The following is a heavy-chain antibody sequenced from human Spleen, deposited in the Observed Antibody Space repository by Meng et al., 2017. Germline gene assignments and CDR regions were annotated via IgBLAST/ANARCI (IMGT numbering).Heavy chain of an antibody. CDR1: GGSFSGYY. CDR2: INHSGST. CDR3: GGSSGYPIDY. J-gene: IGHJ4*02. Sequence: PWGAGLLKPSDTLSLPCAVYGGSFSGYYWSWIRQPPGKGLEWIGEINHSGSTNYNPSLKSRVTISVDTSKNQFSLKLSSVTAADTAVYYCGGSSGYPIDYWGQGTLVTVSS. D-gene: IGHD3-22*01. V-gene: IGHV4-34*01.